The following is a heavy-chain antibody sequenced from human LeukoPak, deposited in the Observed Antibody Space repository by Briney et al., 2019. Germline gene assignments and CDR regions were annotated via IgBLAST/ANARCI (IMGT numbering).Heavy chain of an antibody. CDR3: AKDKTPQWPAD. D-gene: IGHD6-19*01. CDR1: GFTFSSYA. CDR2: ISGSGGST. V-gene: IGHV3-23*01. Sequence: GSLRLSCAASGFTFSSYAMNWVRQAPGKGLEWVSAISGSGGSTYYADSVKGRFTISRDNSKNTLYLQMNSLRAGDTAVYYCAKDKTPQWPADWGQGTLVTVSS. J-gene: IGHJ4*02.